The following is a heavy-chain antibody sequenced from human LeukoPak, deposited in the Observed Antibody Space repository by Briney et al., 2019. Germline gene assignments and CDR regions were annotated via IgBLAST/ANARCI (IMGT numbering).Heavy chain of an antibody. CDR2: IIPIFGTA. J-gene: IGHJ6*03. CDR1: GGTFSSFA. CDR3: ARDSSSSGLYYYYYMGV. Sequence: ASVKVSCKASGGTFSSFANSWVRQAPGQGLEWMGGIIPIFGTANYAQKFQGRVTMTRDTSISTAYMELSRLRSDDTAVYYCARDSSSSGLYYYYYMGVWGKGTTVTVSS. V-gene: IGHV1-69*05. D-gene: IGHD6-6*01.